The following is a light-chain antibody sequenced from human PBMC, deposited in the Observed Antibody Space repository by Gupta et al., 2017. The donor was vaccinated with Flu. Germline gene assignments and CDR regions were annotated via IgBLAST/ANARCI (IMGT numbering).Light chain of an antibody. J-gene: IGKJ4*01. Sequence: SSLSASTGDRVTITCRASQGISSYLAWYQQKPGKAPKLLIYAASTLQSGVPSRFSGSGSGTDFTLTISCLQSEDFATYYCQQYYSYPSLTFGGGTKVEI. CDR3: QQYYSYPSLT. CDR2: AAS. V-gene: IGKV1-8*01. CDR1: QGISSY.